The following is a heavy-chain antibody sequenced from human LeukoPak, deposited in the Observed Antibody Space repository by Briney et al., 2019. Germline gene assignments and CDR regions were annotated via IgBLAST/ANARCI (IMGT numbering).Heavy chain of an antibody. CDR2: ISYDGSNK. CDR3: AKVGAFYYYYYMDV. J-gene: IGHJ6*03. Sequence: GGSLRLSCAASGFTFSSYAMHWVRQAPGKGLEWVAVISYDGSNKHYADSVKGRFTISRDNSKNTLYLQMNSLRAEDTAVYYCAKVGAFYYYYYMDVWAKGPRSPSP. V-gene: IGHV3-30-3*01. D-gene: IGHD3-3*01. CDR1: GFTFSSYA.